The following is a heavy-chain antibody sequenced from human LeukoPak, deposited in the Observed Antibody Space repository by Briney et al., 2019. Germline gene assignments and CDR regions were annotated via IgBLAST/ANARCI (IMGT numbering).Heavy chain of an antibody. J-gene: IGHJ6*02. D-gene: IGHD3-3*01. Sequence: PGGSLRLSCAASGFTFSDYYMSWIRQAPGKGLEWVPYISSSGSTIYYADSVKGRFTISRDNAKNSLYLQMNSLRAEDTAVYYCARAPPYYDFWSGYSYGMDVWGQGTTVTVSS. CDR1: GFTFSDYY. CDR3: ARAPPYYDFWSGYSYGMDV. V-gene: IGHV3-11*01. CDR2: ISSSGSTI.